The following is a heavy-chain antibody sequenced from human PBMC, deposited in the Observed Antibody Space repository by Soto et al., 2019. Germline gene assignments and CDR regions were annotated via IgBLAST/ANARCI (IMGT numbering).Heavy chain of an antibody. D-gene: IGHD3-3*01. CDR1: GYTFTSYD. CDR2: MNPNSGNT. V-gene: IGHV1-8*01. Sequence: ASVKVSCKASGYTFTSYDLNWVRLATGQGLEWMGWMNPNSGNTGYAQKFQGRVTMTRNTSISTAYMELSSLRSEDTAVYYCARGRKEPGYDFWSGYYVSNYYYMDVWGKGTTVTVSS. CDR3: ARGRKEPGYDFWSGYYVSNYYYMDV. J-gene: IGHJ6*03.